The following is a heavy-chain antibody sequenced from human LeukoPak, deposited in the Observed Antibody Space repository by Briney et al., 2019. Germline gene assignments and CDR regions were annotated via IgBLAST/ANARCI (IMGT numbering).Heavy chain of an antibody. V-gene: IGHV3-53*01. D-gene: IGHD3-16*01. Sequence: GGSLRLSCVASGFTVSSNYMTWVRQAPGKGLEWVSVVYSVGSTYYADSVRGRFTISRDNSKNTLYLQMNSLRAEDTAVYYCAKGGVAYVRGSYGYWGQGTLVTVSS. CDR1: GFTVSSNY. CDR3: AKGGVAYVRGSYGY. CDR2: VYSVGST. J-gene: IGHJ4*02.